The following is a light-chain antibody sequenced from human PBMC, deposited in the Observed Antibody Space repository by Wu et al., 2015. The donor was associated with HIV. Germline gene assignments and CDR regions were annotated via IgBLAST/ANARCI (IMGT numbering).Light chain of an antibody. CDR1: QSIKRTS. V-gene: IGKV3-20*01. J-gene: IGKJ4*01. CDR2: ATF. CDR3: QQYDSSPPT. Sequence: EIVLTQSPGALSLSPGERATVSCRASQSIKRTSLAWYQQKPGQSPRLLIYATFTRANGTPDRFSGSGSETDFTLTISRLEPEDFAVYFXQQYDSSPPTFGGGTKVEIK.